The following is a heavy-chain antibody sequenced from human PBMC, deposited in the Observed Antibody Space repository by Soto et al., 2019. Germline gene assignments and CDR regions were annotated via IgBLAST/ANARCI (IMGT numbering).Heavy chain of an antibody. J-gene: IGHJ4*02. V-gene: IGHV1-69*13. CDR2: IIPIFGTA. CDR3: ARRASMDCLDS. D-gene: IGHD2-21*02. CDR1: GGTFSSHA. Sequence: ASVKVSCKASGGTFSSHAISCVRQAPGQGLEWMGGIIPIFGTANYAQKFQGRVTITADESTSTAYMELSSLRAEDTAIYYCARRASMDCLDSWGQGTLVTVSS.